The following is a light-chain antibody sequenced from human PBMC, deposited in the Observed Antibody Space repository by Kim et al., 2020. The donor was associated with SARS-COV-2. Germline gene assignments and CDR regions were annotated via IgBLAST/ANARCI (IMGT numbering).Light chain of an antibody. CDR2: WAS. V-gene: IGKV4-1*01. J-gene: IGKJ4*01. CDR1: QSVLYRSTNKNY. CDR3: QQYYNTPVT. Sequence: DIVMTQSPDSLVVSLGERATIKCKSSQSVLYRSTNKNYLAWYQQKPGQPPKLLIYWASTRESGAPDRFSGSGSGTDFTLTISSLQAEDVAVYYYQQYYNTPVTFGGGTKVEIK.